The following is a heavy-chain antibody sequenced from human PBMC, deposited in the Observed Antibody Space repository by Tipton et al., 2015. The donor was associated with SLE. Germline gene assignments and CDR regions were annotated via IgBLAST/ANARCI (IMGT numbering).Heavy chain of an antibody. J-gene: IGHJ6*02. D-gene: IGHD5-12*01. Sequence: QLVQSGPEVKKPGASVKVSCKASGHTVSSTGIHWVRQAPGQGLEWMGIIILDAGGTNYAQKFQGRVTLTRDTSTGTVYMDLSSLRSEDTAVYYCASSTGATISIMDVWGRGTTVTVSS. V-gene: IGHV1-46*01. CDR1: GHTVSSTG. CDR2: IILDAGGT. CDR3: ASSTGATISIMDV.